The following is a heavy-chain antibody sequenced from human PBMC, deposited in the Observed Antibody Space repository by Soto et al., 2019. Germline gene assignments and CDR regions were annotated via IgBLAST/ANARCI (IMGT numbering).Heavy chain of an antibody. J-gene: IGHJ5*02. D-gene: IGHD2-15*01. CDR1: GYTFTSSG. CDR2: ISADSGNT. V-gene: IGHV1-18*01. Sequence: QVQLVQSGAEVKKPGASVKVSCKASGYTFTSSGISWVRQAPGQGLEWMGWISADSGNTNYAQKFQGRVTMTTDTSTSTAYMELRSLRSDDTAVYYCARDSCTGDSCKKPPNWFDPWGQGTLVTVSS. CDR3: ARDSCTGDSCKKPPNWFDP.